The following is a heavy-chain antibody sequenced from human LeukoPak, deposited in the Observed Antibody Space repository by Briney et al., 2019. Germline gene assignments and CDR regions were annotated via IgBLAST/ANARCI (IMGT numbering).Heavy chain of an antibody. Sequence: GGSLRLSCTTSGFNFRAYWMGWVRQAPGKGLEWVANIHQHGSKENYLDSVKGRFTISRDNAKNSQYLQMNSLRAEDTAVYYCASSWGEYYGSGSYSDYWGQGTLVTVSS. CDR1: GFNFRAYW. V-gene: IGHV3-7*01. CDR2: IHQHGSKE. CDR3: ASSWGEYYGSGSYSDY. D-gene: IGHD3-10*01. J-gene: IGHJ4*02.